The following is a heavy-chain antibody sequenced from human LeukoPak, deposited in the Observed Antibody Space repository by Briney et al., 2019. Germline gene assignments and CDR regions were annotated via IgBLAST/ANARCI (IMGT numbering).Heavy chain of an antibody. CDR3: ARGPITMVRGVMGY. D-gene: IGHD3-10*01. V-gene: IGHV4-34*01. J-gene: IGHJ4*02. CDR2: INHSGST. Sequence: SETLSLTCAVYGGSLSGYYWSWIRQPPGKGLEWIGEINHSGSTNYNPSLKSRVTISVDTSKNQFSLKLSSVTAADTAVYYCARGPITMVRGVMGYWGQGTLVTVSS. CDR1: GGSLSGYY.